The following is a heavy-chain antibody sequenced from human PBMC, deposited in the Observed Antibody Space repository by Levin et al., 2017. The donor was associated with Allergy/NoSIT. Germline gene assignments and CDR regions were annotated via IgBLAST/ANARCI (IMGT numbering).Heavy chain of an antibody. D-gene: IGHD6-19*01. Sequence: SQTLSLTCTVSGGSISSYYWSWIRQPPGKGLEWIGYIYYSGSTNYNPSLKSRVTISVDTSKNQFSLKLSSVTAADTAVYYCARWALYSSGWTFDYWGQGTLVTVSS. V-gene: IGHV4-59*01. J-gene: IGHJ4*02. CDR2: IYYSGST. CDR1: GGSISSYY. CDR3: ARWALYSSGWTFDY.